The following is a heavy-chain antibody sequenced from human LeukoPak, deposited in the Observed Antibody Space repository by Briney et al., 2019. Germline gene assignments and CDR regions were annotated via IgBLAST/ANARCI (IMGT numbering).Heavy chain of an antibody. D-gene: IGHD6-13*01. J-gene: IGHJ6*02. V-gene: IGHV3-23*01. Sequence: GGSLRLSCAASGFTFSSYGMHWVRQAPGKGLEWVSVITGSGGNTYYADSVKGRFTISKDNSKNTVYLQMSSLRVDDTAVYYCAKAASSSWPSYYYGMDVWGQGTTVTVSS. CDR3: AKAASSSWPSYYYGMDV. CDR1: GFTFSSYG. CDR2: ITGSGGNT.